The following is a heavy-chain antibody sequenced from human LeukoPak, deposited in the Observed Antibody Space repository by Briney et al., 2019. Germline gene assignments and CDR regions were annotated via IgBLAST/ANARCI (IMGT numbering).Heavy chain of an antibody. Sequence: ASVKVSCKASGYTFTSYGISWVRQAPGQGLEGMGWISAYNGNTNYAQKLQGRVTMTTDTSTSTAYMELRSLRSDDTAVYYCARQGYCSGGSCYSAWFDPWGQGTLVTVSS. CDR1: GYTFTSYG. D-gene: IGHD2-15*01. V-gene: IGHV1-18*01. CDR2: ISAYNGNT. CDR3: ARQGYCSGGSCYSAWFDP. J-gene: IGHJ5*02.